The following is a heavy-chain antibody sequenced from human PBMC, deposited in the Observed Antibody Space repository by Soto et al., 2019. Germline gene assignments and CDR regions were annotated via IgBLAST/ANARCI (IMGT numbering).Heavy chain of an antibody. CDR3: ATAAAAGLYYFDY. J-gene: IGHJ4*02. CDR2: IIPIFGTA. V-gene: IGHV1-69*12. D-gene: IGHD6-13*01. CDR1: GGTFSSYA. Sequence: QVQLVQSGAEVKKPGSSVKVSCKASGGTFSSYAISWVRQAPGQGLEWMGGIIPIFGTANYAQKFQGRVTITADESTSTAYIGLSSLSSADTAVSYCATAAAAGLYYFDYWGQGTLVTVSS.